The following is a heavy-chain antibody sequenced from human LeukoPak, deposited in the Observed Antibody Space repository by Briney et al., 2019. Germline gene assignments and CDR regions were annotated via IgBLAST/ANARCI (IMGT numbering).Heavy chain of an antibody. J-gene: IGHJ4*02. CDR3: ARMLISSGYYVDY. CDR2: IYSGGTT. D-gene: IGHD3-22*01. CDR1: GFTVSSNY. Sequence: PGRSLRLSCAASGFTVSSNYMSWVRQAPGKGLESVSVIYSGGTTYYADSVKGRFTISRDDSKNTLYLQMNSLRAEDTAVYYCARMLISSGYYVDYWGQGTLVTVSS. V-gene: IGHV3-53*01.